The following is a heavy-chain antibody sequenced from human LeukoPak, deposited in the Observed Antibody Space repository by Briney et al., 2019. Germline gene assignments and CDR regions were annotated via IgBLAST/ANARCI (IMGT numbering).Heavy chain of an antibody. CDR1: GFTFSDYY. CDR3: ARAGATVVVPAAPFDY. CDR2: ISSSGSTI. V-gene: IGHV3-11*01. Sequence: GGSLRLSCAASGFTFSDYYMSWIRQAPGKGLEWVSYISSSGSTIYYADSVKGRFTISRDNAKNSLYLQMNSLRAEDTAVYYCARAGATVVVPAAPFDYWGQGTLVTVSS. D-gene: IGHD2-2*01. J-gene: IGHJ4*02.